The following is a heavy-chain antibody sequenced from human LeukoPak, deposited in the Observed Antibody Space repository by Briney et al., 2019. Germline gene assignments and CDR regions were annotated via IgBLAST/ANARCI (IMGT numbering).Heavy chain of an antibody. J-gene: IGHJ3*02. CDR3: ARFSGVVVPAADDDAFDI. Sequence: PSETLSLTCTVSGGSISSGSYYWGWIRQPAGKGLEWIGRIYTSGSTNYNPSLKSRVTISVDTSKNQFSLKLSSVTAADTAVYYCARFSGVVVPAADDDAFDIWGQGTMVTVSS. V-gene: IGHV4-61*02. CDR2: IYTSGST. CDR1: GGSISSGSYY. D-gene: IGHD2-2*01.